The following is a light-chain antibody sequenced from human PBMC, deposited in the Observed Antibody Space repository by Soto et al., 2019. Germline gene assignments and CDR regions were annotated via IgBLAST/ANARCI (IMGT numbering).Light chain of an antibody. CDR2: DAY. V-gene: IGKV3-11*01. J-gene: IGKJ5*01. CDR3: QQRHMWPIT. CDR1: QSFRGL. Sequence: EVVLTQSPVTLSLSPGERATLSCRASQSFRGLLAWYQQKPGQAPRLLISDAYNRATGIPPRFSGSGSGTDFTLTISSLEPEDSAVYYCQQRHMWPITFGQGTRLEMK.